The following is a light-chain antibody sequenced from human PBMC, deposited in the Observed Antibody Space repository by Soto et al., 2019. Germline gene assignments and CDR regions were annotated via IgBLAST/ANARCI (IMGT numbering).Light chain of an antibody. CDR2: EVS. CDR3: SSYTSSSNLVV. J-gene: IGLJ2*01. Sequence: QSALTQPASVSGSPGQSITISCTGTSSDVGGYNYVSWYQQHPGNAPKLMIYEVSNRPSGVSNRFSGSKSGNTASLTISGLQAEDEADYYCSSYTSSSNLVVFGGGTTLTVL. V-gene: IGLV2-14*01. CDR1: SSDVGGYNY.